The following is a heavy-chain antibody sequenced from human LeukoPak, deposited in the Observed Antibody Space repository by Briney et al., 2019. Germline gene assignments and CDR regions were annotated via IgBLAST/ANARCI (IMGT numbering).Heavy chain of an antibody. CDR1: GFTFSSYG. D-gene: IGHD2/OR15-2a*01. CDR3: AKDLSRGDSLFDY. V-gene: IGHV3-30*18. CDR2: ISYDGSNK. Sequence: PGGSLRLSCAASGFTFSSYGMHWVRQAPGKGLEWVAVISYDGSNKYYADSVKGLFTISRDNSKNTLYLQMNSLRAEDTAVYYCAKDLSRGDSLFDYWGQGTLVTVSS. J-gene: IGHJ4*02.